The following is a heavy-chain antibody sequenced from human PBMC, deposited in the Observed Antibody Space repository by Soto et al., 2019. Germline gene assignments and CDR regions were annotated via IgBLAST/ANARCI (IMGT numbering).Heavy chain of an antibody. CDR2: IYYSGIT. Sequence: SETLSLTCTVSGGSISSYYWSWIRQPPGKGLEWVGYIYYSGITNYNPSLKSRVTISVDTSKNQFSLKLSSVTAADTAVYYCAREKPYSSSWYHDYWGQGTLVTVSS. CDR1: GGSISSYY. V-gene: IGHV4-59*12. J-gene: IGHJ4*02. D-gene: IGHD6-13*01. CDR3: AREKPYSSSWYHDY.